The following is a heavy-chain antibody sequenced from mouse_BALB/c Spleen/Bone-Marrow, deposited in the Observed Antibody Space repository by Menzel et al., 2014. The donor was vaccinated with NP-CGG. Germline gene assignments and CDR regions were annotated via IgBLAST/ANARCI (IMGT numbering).Heavy chain of an antibody. CDR3: ARSDYRYGTDY. D-gene: IGHD2-14*01. V-gene: IGHV1-14*01. CDR2: INPYNDGS. J-gene: IGHJ4*01. CDR1: GYTFTSYV. Sequence: VQLKQSGPELVKPGASVKMSCKASGYTFTSYVMHWVKQKPGQGLEWIGYINPYNDGSKYNEKFKGKATLNSDKSSSTAYMELSSLTSEDSAVYYCARSDYRYGTDYWGQGTSVTVSS.